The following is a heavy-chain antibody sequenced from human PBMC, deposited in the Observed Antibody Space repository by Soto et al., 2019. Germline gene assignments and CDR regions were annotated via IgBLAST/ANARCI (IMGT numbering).Heavy chain of an antibody. J-gene: IGHJ6*02. Sequence: QVQLVQSGAEVKKPGSSVKVSCKASGGTFSSYAISWVRQAPGQGLEWMGGIIPIFGTANYAQKFQGRVTIAADESTSTAYMELRSLRSEDTAVYYCARPHDYGGYSYGMDVWGQGTTVTVSS. CDR1: GGTFSSYA. CDR2: IIPIFGTA. CDR3: ARPHDYGGYSYGMDV. V-gene: IGHV1-69*12. D-gene: IGHD4-17*01.